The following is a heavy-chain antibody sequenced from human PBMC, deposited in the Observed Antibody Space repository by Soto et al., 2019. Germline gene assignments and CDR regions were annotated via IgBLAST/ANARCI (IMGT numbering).Heavy chain of an antibody. V-gene: IGHV3-23*01. Sequence: PGGSLRLSCAASGFAFNNYGMGWARQAPEKGLEWVSSISGSGGSTYYADSVKGRFTISRDNSKNTLYLQMNGLRAEDTAIYYCARQAAADYYYFYYMDVWGKGTTVTVSS. D-gene: IGHD6-13*01. CDR1: GFAFNNYG. J-gene: IGHJ6*03. CDR3: ARQAAADYYYFYYMDV. CDR2: ISGSGGST.